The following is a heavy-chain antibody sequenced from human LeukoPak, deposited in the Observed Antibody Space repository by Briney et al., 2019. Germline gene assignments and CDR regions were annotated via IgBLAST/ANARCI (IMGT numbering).Heavy chain of an antibody. V-gene: IGHV3-23*01. J-gene: IGHJ4*02. CDR3: ARRTMSAFDL. Sequence: GGSLRLSCAASGFTFRTYAMNWVRQAPGKGLEWLSGISGSGNGTYYADSVKGRFTISRDNSKNMVYLQMNGLTVEDAATYYCARRTMSAFDLWGQGTLLIVSS. D-gene: IGHD5-24*01. CDR1: GFTFRTYA. CDR2: ISGSGNGT.